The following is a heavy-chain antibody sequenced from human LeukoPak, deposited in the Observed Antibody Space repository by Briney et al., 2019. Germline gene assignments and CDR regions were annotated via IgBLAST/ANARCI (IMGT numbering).Heavy chain of an antibody. CDR3: ARSAR. J-gene: IGHJ4*02. V-gene: IGHV3-7*01. Sequence: GGSLRLSCAASGFTSGTSWMSRVVQAPGKGLEWVANINQDGSAQYYVDSVKGRFTISRDNAKSSLYLQMNSLRAEDTAVYYCARSARWGQGTLVTVSS. CDR2: INQDGSAQ. CDR1: GFTSGTSW.